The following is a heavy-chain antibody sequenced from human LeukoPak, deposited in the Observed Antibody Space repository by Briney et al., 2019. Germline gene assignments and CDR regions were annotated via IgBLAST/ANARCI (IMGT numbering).Heavy chain of an antibody. CDR1: GFTFTGSA. CDR3: ARSFSSGWYGGYNWFDP. J-gene: IGHJ5*02. CDR2: IVVGSGNT. D-gene: IGHD6-19*01. Sequence: GASVKVSCKASGFTFTGSAVQWVRQARGQRLEWIGWIVVGSGNTNYAQKFQERVTITRDMSTSTVYMELSSLRSEDTAVYYCARSFSSGWYGGYNWFDPWGQGTLVTVSS. V-gene: IGHV1-58*01.